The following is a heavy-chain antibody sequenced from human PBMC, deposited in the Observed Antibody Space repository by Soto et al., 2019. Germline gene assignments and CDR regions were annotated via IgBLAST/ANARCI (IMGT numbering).Heavy chain of an antibody. Sequence: GASLKVSCKASGYTFTSYYMHWVREAPGQGLEWMGIINPSGGSTSYAQKFQGRVTMTRDTSTSTVYMELSSLRSEDTAVYYCARSSTAIAAAGTAAFDIWGQGTMVNVSS. D-gene: IGHD6-13*01. V-gene: IGHV1-46*03. CDR2: INPSGGST. CDR1: GYTFTSYY. J-gene: IGHJ3*02. CDR3: ARSSTAIAAAGTAAFDI.